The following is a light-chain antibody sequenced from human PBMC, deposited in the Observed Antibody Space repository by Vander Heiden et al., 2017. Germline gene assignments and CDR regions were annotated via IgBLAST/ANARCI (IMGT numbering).Light chain of an antibody. CDR3: AAWDDSLNGVV. Sequence: QSVLPQPPSASATPGPRVTISCSGSSSNIGSTTVNWYQQLPGTAPKLLIYSNNQRPSGVPDRFSGSKSGTSASLATSGLQAEDEADYYCAAWDDSLNGVVFGGGTKLTVL. V-gene: IGLV1-44*01. CDR2: SNN. J-gene: IGLJ2*01. CDR1: SSNIGSTT.